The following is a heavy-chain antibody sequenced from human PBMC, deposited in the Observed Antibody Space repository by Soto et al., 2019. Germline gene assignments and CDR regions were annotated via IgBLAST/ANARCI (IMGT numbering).Heavy chain of an antibody. Sequence: ASVKVSCKASGYTFTSYAMHWVRQAPGQRLEWMGWINAGNGNTKYSQKFQGRVTITRDTSASTAYMELSSLRSEDTAMYYCARHYDILTGWVPAPADNWFDPWGQGTLVTVSS. CDR1: GYTFTSYA. J-gene: IGHJ5*02. V-gene: IGHV1-3*01. D-gene: IGHD3-9*01. CDR3: ARHYDILTGWVPAPADNWFDP. CDR2: INAGNGNT.